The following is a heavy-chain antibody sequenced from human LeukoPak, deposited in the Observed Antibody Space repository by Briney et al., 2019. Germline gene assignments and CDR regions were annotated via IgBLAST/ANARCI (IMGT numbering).Heavy chain of an antibody. V-gene: IGHV4-39*01. CDR1: GGSISSSSYY. D-gene: IGHD3-10*01. Sequence: PSETLSLTCTASGGSISSSSYYWGWIRPPPGKGLAWIGSIYYSGSTYYNPSLKSRVTISVDTSKNQFSLKLSSVTAADTAVYYCARRRYYGSGSLYFDYWGQGTLVTVSS. J-gene: IGHJ4*02. CDR3: ARRRYYGSGSLYFDY. CDR2: IYYSGST.